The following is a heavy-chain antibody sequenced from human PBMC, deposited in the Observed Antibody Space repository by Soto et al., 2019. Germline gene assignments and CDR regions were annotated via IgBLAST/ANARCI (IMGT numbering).Heavy chain of an antibody. CDR1: GYTFTSYD. V-gene: IGHV1-8*01. J-gene: IGHJ1*01. CDR2: MNPNSGNT. D-gene: IGHD3-22*01. CDR3: ARGDRIVVVTSAEYFQH. Sequence: QVQLVQSGAEVKKPGASVKVSCQASGYTFTSYDINWVRQATGQGLEWMGWMNPNSGNTGYAQKFQGRVTMTRNTSISTAYMELSSLRSEDTAVYYCARGDRIVVVTSAEYFQHWGQGTLVTVSS.